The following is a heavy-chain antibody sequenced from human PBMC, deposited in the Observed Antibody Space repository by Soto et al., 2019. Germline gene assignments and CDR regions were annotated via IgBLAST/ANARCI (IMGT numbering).Heavy chain of an antibody. J-gene: IGHJ4*02. CDR3: ATTGAY. Sequence: QVQLVESGGGVVQPGRSLRLSCAASGFTFSSYGMHWVRQAPGKGLEWVAVIWCDGSNKFYADSVKGRFTISRDNSKNTVSLQMNSLRDEDSAAYYCATTGAYWGQGTLVTVSS. V-gene: IGHV3-33*01. CDR1: GFTFSSYG. CDR2: IWCDGSNK.